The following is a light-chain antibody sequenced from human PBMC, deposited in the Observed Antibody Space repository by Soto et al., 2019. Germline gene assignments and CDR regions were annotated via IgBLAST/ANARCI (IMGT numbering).Light chain of an antibody. J-gene: IGKJ2*01. CDR2: GAS. CDR3: QQYGRSPHMYT. V-gene: IGKV3-20*01. CDR1: QSVTSNF. Sequence: EIVLTQSPGTLSLSPGERATLSCRASQSVTSNFLAWYQQKPGQAPRLLIYGASTRAAGVPDRFSCSGSGTDFTLTITRLEPEDFEVYYCQQYGRSPHMYTFGQGTKV.